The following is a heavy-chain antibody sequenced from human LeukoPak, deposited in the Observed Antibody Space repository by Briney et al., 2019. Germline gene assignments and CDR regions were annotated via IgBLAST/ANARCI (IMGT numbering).Heavy chain of an antibody. D-gene: IGHD2-2*01. CDR3: ATLPIVVVPAAMTGLYGSGSYYKTNFDY. V-gene: IGHV3-21*01. CDR1: GFTFSSYS. Sequence: GGSLRLSCAASGFTFSSYSMNWVRQAPGKGLEWVSSISSSSSYIYYADSVRGRFTISRDNAKNSLYLQMNSLRAEDTAVYYCATLPIVVVPAAMTGLYGSGSYYKTNFDYWGHGTLVTVSS. CDR2: ISSSSSYI. J-gene: IGHJ4*01.